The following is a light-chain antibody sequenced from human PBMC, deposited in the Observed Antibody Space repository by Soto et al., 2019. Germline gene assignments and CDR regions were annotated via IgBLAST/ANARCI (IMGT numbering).Light chain of an antibody. Sequence: DIVMTQSPDYLAVSLGERATINCQSSQSVFYSSDNRNNLTWYQLKPGQPPKLLIYGASIRESGVPDRFSGSGSGTDFTLTISSLQAEDVAVYYCQQYYTTLYTFGQGTKLQIK. CDR2: GAS. CDR3: QQYYTTLYT. V-gene: IGKV4-1*01. J-gene: IGKJ2*01. CDR1: QSVFYSSDNRNN.